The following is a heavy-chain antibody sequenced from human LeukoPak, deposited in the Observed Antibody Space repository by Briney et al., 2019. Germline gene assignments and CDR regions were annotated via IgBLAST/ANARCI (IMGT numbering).Heavy chain of an antibody. CDR2: ISGNGGST. V-gene: IGHV3-11*01. D-gene: IGHD3-10*01. Sequence: NPGGSLRLSCVVSGFTVSTKYMNWVRQAPGKGLEWVSYISGNGGSTHYADSVKGRFTISRDNAKNSLYLQMNSLRDEDTAVFYCARDREAGTRTGDVFDIWGQGTMVTVSS. CDR1: GFTVSTKY. CDR3: ARDREAGTRTGDVFDI. J-gene: IGHJ3*02.